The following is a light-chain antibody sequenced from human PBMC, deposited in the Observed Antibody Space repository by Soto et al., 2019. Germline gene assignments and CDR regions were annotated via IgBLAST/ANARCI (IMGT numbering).Light chain of an antibody. CDR2: GAS. CDR1: QSVSSN. Sequence: EIVMTQSPATLSVSPGERATPSCRASQSVSSNLAWYQQKPGQAPRLLIYGASTRATGIPSRLSGSGYGTELTLTISSLQSEDFAVYYCQQHNNWPPWTCVQGTNVEIK. CDR3: QQHNNWPPWT. J-gene: IGKJ1*01. V-gene: IGKV3-15*01.